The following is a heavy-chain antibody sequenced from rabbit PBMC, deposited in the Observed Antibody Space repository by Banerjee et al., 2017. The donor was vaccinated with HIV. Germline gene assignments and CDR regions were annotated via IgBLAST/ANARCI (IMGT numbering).Heavy chain of an antibody. J-gene: IGHJ4*01. V-gene: IGHV1S40*01. CDR1: GFSLSSRYW. Sequence: QSLEESGGDLVKPGASLTLTCTASGFSLSSRYWICWVRQAPGKGLEWIGCINTGDGSTYYASWVISRFTISKTSSTTVTLQMTSLTAADTATHFCARGGDGIYGYGLWGPGTLVTVS. CDR3: ARGGDGIYGYGL. CDR2: INTGDGST. D-gene: IGHD6-1*01.